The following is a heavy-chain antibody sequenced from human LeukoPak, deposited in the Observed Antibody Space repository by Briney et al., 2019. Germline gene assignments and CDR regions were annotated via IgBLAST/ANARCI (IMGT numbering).Heavy chain of an antibody. V-gene: IGHV3-21*01. CDR2: ISTSSSYI. Sequence: PGGSLRLSCAASGFTFSSSWMTWVRQAPGKGLEWVSFISTSSSYIYYADSVKGRFTISRDNAKNSLYLQMSSLRAEDTAVYYCARDHDWDYMDVWGKGTTVTVSS. D-gene: IGHD3-9*01. CDR3: ARDHDWDYMDV. CDR1: GFTFSSSW. J-gene: IGHJ6*03.